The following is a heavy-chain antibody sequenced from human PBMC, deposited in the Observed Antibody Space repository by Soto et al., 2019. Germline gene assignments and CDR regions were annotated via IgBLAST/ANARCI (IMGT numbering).Heavy chain of an antibody. J-gene: IGHJ6*03. CDR3: ARSRARYCSGGSCYHSSYYYYMDV. V-gene: IGHV3-23*01. Sequence: GSLRLSCAASGFTFSPFDMSWVRQAPEKGLEWVSTISGSGTGTDYADSVKGRFTISRDNSKNTLYLQMNSLRAEDTAVYYCARSRARYCSGGSCYHSSYYYYMDVWGKGTTVTVSS. CDR1: GFTFSPFD. CDR2: ISGSGTGT. D-gene: IGHD2-15*01.